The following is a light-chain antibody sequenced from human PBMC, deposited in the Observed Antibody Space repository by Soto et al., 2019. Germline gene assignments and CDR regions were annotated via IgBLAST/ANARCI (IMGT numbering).Light chain of an antibody. CDR2: GTS. CDR3: QQYESSPIT. Sequence: EIVLTQSPGILCLSPGEGATLSCRASQSLSNFFLAWYLQKPGQAPRLLIYGTSIRATGIPDRFSGSGSETDFTLTVNRLEPEDFAVYYCQQYESSPITFGQGTRLEI. CDR1: QSLSNFF. V-gene: IGKV3-20*01. J-gene: IGKJ5*01.